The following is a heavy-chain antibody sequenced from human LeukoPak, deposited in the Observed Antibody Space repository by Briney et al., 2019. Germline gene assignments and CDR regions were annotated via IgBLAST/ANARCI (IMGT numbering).Heavy chain of an antibody. J-gene: IGHJ3*02. CDR3: ARDRGDRNAFDI. D-gene: IGHD3-10*01. CDR2: IYTGGTT. V-gene: IGHV4-4*07. CDR1: GNSISRYY. Sequence: SETLSLTCTVSGNSISRYYCSWIRQPVGKGLEWIGRIYTGGTTTYNPSLASRVTMSVDTSKNQFSLKLASVTAADTAVYYCARDRGDRNAFDIWGQGTVVTVSS.